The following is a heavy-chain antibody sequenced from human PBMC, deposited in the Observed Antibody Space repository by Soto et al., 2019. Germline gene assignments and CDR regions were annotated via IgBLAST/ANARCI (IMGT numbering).Heavy chain of an antibody. V-gene: IGHV1-46*01. J-gene: IGHJ4*02. CDR2: INPHGGST. CDR1: GDTFTSYH. Sequence: ASVKVSCKAPGDTFTSYHLNWVRQSPGQGLEWMGVINPHGGSTKYAQKFQGRITISRDNAKNSVSLQMNTLRVEDTAVYYCAREDSIIIPAVSDFWGQGTLVTVSS. D-gene: IGHD2-2*01. CDR3: AREDSIIIPAVSDF.